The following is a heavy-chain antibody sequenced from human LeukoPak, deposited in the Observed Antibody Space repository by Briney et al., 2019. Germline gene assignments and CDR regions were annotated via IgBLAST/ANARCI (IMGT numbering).Heavy chain of an antibody. Sequence: PGGSLRLSCAASGPTFSSCAMTWVRQAPGKGLEWVSTTRTSGYGTHYADSVKGRFTISRDNSKNTLYLQMTSLRAEDTAVYYCAKVHDCGDYPVNYVMDVWGQGTTVTVSS. CDR2: TRTSGYGT. CDR3: AKVHDCGDYPVNYVMDV. J-gene: IGHJ6*02. V-gene: IGHV3-23*01. D-gene: IGHD4-17*01. CDR1: GPTFSSCA.